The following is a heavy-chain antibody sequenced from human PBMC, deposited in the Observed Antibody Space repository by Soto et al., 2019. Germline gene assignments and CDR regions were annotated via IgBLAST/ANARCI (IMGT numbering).Heavy chain of an antibody. CDR3: AKSIAMVRGVIITPNWYFDL. CDR2: ISGGGAST. Sequence: EMPLLESGGGLVQPGGSLRLSCVVSGFTFNSYSMSWVRQAPGKGLEWVSAISGGGASTYYADSVKGRFTISRDNSKNTLYLQMNSLRAEDTAVYYCAKSIAMVRGVIITPNWYFDLWGRGTLVTVSS. D-gene: IGHD3-10*01. CDR1: GFTFNSYS. V-gene: IGHV3-23*01. J-gene: IGHJ2*01.